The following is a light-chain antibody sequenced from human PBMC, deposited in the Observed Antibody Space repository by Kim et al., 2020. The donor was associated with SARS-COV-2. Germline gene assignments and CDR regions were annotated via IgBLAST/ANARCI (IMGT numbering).Light chain of an antibody. CDR3: QQYGSSPWT. V-gene: IGKV3-20*01. Sequence: SPGQRATPSCRTSQIISSSYLASYQQKPAQAPTLLIYGASSRATAIPDRFSGSGSGTDFTLTISRLEPEDFAVYYCQQYGSSPWTFGQGTKVDIK. J-gene: IGKJ1*01. CDR2: GAS. CDR1: QIISSSY.